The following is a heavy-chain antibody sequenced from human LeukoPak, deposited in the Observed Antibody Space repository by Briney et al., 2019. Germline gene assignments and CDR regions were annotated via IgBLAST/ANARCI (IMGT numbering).Heavy chain of an antibody. CDR3: ARDHPLAARPSYYMDV. CDR1: GFSFSSYA. V-gene: IGHV3-21*01. Sequence: GGSLRLSCAASGFSFSSYAMNWVRQAPGKGLEWVSSISGSSSYIYYADSVKGRFTISRDNAKNSLYLQMNSLRAEDTAVYYCARDHPLAARPSYYMDVWGKGTTVTVSS. J-gene: IGHJ6*03. CDR2: ISGSSSYI. D-gene: IGHD6-6*01.